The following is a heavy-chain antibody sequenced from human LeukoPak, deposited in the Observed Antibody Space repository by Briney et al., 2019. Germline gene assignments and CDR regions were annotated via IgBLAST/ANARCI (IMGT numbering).Heavy chain of an antibody. Sequence: PGGSLRLSCAASGFTFDDYAMHWVRQAPGKGLEWVSGISWNSGSIGYADSVKGRFTISRDNAKNSLYLQMNSLRAEDTAVYYCAKDIGDGLLSIAVAGELDYWGQGTLVTVSS. CDR1: GFTFDDYA. CDR3: AKDIGDGLLSIAVAGELDY. J-gene: IGHJ4*02. D-gene: IGHD6-19*01. CDR2: ISWNSGSI. V-gene: IGHV3-9*01.